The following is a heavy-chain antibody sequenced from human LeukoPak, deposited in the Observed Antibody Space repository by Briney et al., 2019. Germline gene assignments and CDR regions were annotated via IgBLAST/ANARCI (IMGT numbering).Heavy chain of an antibody. CDR2: IKKDGSEK. D-gene: IGHD2-15*01. J-gene: IGHJ4*02. CDR3: TTDTWYSAGH. Sequence: GGSLRLSCTASGFIFSGSWMAWIRQAPGKGLEWVAIIKKDGSEKYYVDSMKGRFTISRDNAKNSLFLQMNSLRAEDTAIYYCTTDTWYSAGHWGQGTLVTVSS. V-gene: IGHV3-7*03. CDR1: GFIFSGSW.